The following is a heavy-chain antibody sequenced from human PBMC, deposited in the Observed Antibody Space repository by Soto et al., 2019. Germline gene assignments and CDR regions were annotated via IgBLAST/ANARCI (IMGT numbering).Heavy chain of an antibody. Sequence: PPETLSLTWVLYGPSLAGYYWSWVRQSPVMVLEWIGEIHPSGRTKYNPSLRRRVSLSVDTSTKHFSLRRTSVTAAESGVYYCARGVDSWSDYLFWGQGPRVTASS. D-gene: IGHD3-3*01. J-gene: IGHJ4*02. CDR3: ARGVDSWSDYLF. V-gene: IGHV4-34*01. CDR2: IHPSGRT. CDR1: GPSLAGYY.